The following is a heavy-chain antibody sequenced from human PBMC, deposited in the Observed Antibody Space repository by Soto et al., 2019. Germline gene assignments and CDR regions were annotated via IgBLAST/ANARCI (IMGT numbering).Heavy chain of an antibody. Sequence: SETLCLTCTVSGGSISSSSYYWGWIRQPPGKGLEWIGSIYYSGITYYNPSLKSRVTISVDTSKNQFSLKLSSVTAADTAVYYCARQKGSGWSHDYWGQGTLVTVSS. CDR1: GGSISSSSYY. V-gene: IGHV4-39*01. CDR3: ARQKGSGWSHDY. CDR2: IYYSGIT. D-gene: IGHD6-19*01. J-gene: IGHJ4*02.